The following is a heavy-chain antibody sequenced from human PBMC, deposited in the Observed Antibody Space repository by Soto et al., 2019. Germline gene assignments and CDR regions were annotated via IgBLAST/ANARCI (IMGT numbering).Heavy chain of an antibody. CDR2: ISRSGTT. Sequence: PSETLSLTCAVSGGSISSSDWWSWVRQPPEKGLEWIGEISRSGTTNYNPSLKSRVSMSIDKSKNQLSLNLNFVNAADTAVYYCATQGNYQLAHWGLGTLVTVSS. D-gene: IGHD1-1*01. CDR1: GGSISSSDW. CDR3: ATQGNYQLAH. V-gene: IGHV4-4*02. J-gene: IGHJ4*02.